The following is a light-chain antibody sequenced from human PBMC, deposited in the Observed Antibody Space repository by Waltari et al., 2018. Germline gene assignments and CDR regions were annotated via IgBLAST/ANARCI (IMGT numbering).Light chain of an antibody. Sequence: PASVSGSPGQSITISCTGTSSDVGIYDYVSWFQHHPGKAPKLIIYDVTNRPSGVSSRFSGSKSGNTASLTISGLQAKDEADYFCSSYTTSTTLVFGGGTKLSVL. J-gene: IGLJ2*01. CDR3: SSYTTSTTLV. V-gene: IGLV2-14*03. CDR2: DVT. CDR1: SSDVGIYDY.